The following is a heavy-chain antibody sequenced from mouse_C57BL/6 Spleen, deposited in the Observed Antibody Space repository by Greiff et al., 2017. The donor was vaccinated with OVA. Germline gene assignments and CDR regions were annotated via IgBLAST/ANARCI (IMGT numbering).Heavy chain of an antibody. CDR1: GFSLTSYG. D-gene: IGHD1-1*01. CDR2: IWSGGST. J-gene: IGHJ1*03. CDR3: ARNPYGSSRGYFDV. V-gene: IGHV2-2*01. Sequence: VKLMESGPGLVQPSQSLSITCTVSGFSLTSYGVHWVRQSPGKGLEWLGVIWSGGSTDYNAAFISRLSISKDNSKSQVFFKMNSLQADDTAIYYCARNPYGSSRGYFDVWGTGTTVTVSS.